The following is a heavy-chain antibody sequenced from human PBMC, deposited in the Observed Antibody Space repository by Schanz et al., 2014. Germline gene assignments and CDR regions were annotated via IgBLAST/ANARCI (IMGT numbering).Heavy chain of an antibody. CDR1: GFGFSSYS. CDR3: VRDILHRVYDSGSL. CDR2: IGVDGTTT. Sequence: VQLVESGGGLIQPGGSLRLSCAASGFGFSSYSMNWVRQAPGKGLEWVSVIGVDGTTTYYADSVKGRFTISRDNSKNTLYLQMNSLRPEDTAVYYCVRDILHRVYDSGSLWGRGTPVTVSS. J-gene: IGHJ4*01. V-gene: IGHV3-23*04. D-gene: IGHD3-10*01.